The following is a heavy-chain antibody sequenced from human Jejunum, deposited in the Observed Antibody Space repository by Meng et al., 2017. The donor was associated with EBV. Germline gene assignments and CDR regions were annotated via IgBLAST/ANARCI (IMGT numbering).Heavy chain of an antibody. CDR3: AGNGYYALEY. V-gene: IGHV4-4*02. D-gene: IGHD3-22*01. Sequence: LTGSGPSLGKPSGTLSLTCVVSGGSISDNDWWSWVRQPPGKGLELLGEIYHGGGTNYNPSLESRVTISVDKSKNQFSLKLNSVTVADTAVYYCAGNGYYALEYWGPGILVTVSS. CDR1: GGSISDNDW. CDR2: IYHGGGT. J-gene: IGHJ4*02.